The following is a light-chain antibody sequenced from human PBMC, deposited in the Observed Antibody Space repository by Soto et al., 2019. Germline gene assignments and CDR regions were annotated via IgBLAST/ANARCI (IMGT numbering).Light chain of an antibody. CDR2: DVS. CDR3: SSYTSSSTYV. Sequence: QSALTQPASVSGSPGQSSSLSCTGTSSDVGGYNYVSWYQQHPGKAPKLMIYDVSNRPSGVSNRFSGSKSGNTASLTISGLRAEDEADYYCSSYTSSSTYVFGTGTKVTVL. J-gene: IGLJ1*01. CDR1: SSDVGGYNY. V-gene: IGLV2-14*01.